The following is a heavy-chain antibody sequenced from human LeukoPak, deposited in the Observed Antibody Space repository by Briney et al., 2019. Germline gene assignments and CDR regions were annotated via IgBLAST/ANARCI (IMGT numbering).Heavy chain of an antibody. D-gene: IGHD3-22*01. CDR1: GYTFTSYY. J-gene: IGHJ4*02. Sequence: GASVKVSCKASGYTFTSYYMHWVRQAPGQGLEWMGIINPSGGSTSYAQKFQGRVTMTRDTSTSTVYMELSSLRAEDTAVYYCAKSQLVEYYYDSSGYYFDYWGQGTLVTVSS. CDR2: INPSGGST. CDR3: AKSQLVEYYYDSSGYYFDY. V-gene: IGHV1-46*01.